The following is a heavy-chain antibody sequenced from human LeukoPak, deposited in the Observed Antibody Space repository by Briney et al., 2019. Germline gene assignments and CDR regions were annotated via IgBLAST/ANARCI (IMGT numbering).Heavy chain of an antibody. Sequence: ASVKVSCKASGYTFTGYYMHWVRQAPGQGLEWMGWINPNSGGTNYTQKFQGRVTMTRDTSISTAYMELSRLRSDDTAVYYCARDLPDYYDSSFPDYWGQGTPVTVSS. V-gene: IGHV1-2*02. CDR1: GYTFTGYY. J-gene: IGHJ4*02. CDR3: ARDLPDYYDSSFPDY. CDR2: INPNSGGT. D-gene: IGHD3-22*01.